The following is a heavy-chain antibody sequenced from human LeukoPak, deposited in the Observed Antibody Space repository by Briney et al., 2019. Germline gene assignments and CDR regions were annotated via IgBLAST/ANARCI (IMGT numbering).Heavy chain of an antibody. CDR2: INHSGST. CDR1: GGSFSGYY. D-gene: IGHD6-13*01. Sequence: SETLSLTCAVYGGSFSGYYWSWIRQPPGKGLEWIGEINHSGSTNYNPSLKSRVTISVDTSKNQFSLKLSSVTAADTAVYYCARTPSYSSSWYVRTAAYYFDYWGQGTLVTVSS. V-gene: IGHV4-34*01. CDR3: ARTPSYSSSWYVRTAAYYFDY. J-gene: IGHJ4*02.